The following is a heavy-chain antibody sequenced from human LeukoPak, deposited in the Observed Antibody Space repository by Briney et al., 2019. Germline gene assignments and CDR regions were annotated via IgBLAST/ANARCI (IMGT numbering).Heavy chain of an antibody. CDR1: GFTFSSYW. V-gene: IGHV3-7*03. Sequence: GGSLRLSCAASGFTFSSYWMSWVRQAPGKGLEWVANIKQDGSEKYYVDSVKGRFTISRDNAKNSLYLQMNSLRAEDTAVYYCARDQYEVAGQGDYFDYWGQGTLVTVSS. D-gene: IGHD6-19*01. J-gene: IGHJ4*02. CDR3: ARDQYEVAGQGDYFDY. CDR2: IKQDGSEK.